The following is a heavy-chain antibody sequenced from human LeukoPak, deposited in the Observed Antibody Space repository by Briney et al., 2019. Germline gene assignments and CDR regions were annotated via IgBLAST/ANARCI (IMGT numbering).Heavy chain of an antibody. J-gene: IGHJ4*02. D-gene: IGHD3-10*01. V-gene: IGHV4-38-2*01. CDR2: IYHSGST. Sequence: SETLSLTCAVSGYSISSGYFWGWSRAPPGRVLEWIGSIYHSGSTFYAPSLKSRVTISVDKSKNKFSLKLSCVTAPDTAVYYCAKRLLLWSPYDYWGQGSLVTVSS. CDR3: AKRLLLWSPYDY. CDR1: GYSISSGYF.